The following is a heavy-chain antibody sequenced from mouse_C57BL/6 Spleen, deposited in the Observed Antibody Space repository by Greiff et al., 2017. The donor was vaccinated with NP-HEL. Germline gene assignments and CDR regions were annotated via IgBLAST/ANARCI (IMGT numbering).Heavy chain of an antibody. CDR3: ARHTTTDFDY. J-gene: IGHJ2*01. V-gene: IGHV5-6*01. D-gene: IGHD2-12*01. Sequence: EVQLVESGGDLVKPGGSLKLSCAASGFTFSSYGMSWVRQTPDKRLEWVATISGGGSYTYYPDSVKGRFTISRDNAKNTLYLQMSSLKSEDTAMYYCARHTTTDFDYWGQGTTLTVSS. CDR1: GFTFSSYG. CDR2: ISGGGSYT.